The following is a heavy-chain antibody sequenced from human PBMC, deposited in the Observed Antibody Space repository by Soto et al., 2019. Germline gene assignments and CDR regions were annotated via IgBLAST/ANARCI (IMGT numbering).Heavy chain of an antibody. Sequence: SETLSLTCTVSGGSISSYYLSWIRQPPGKGLEWIGYIYYSGSTKYNPSLKSRVTISVDTSKNQFSLKLSSVTAADTAVYYCARRYGYSFDYWGQGTLVTVSS. V-gene: IGHV4-59*08. CDR2: IYYSGST. CDR1: GGSISSYY. CDR3: ARRYGYSFDY. D-gene: IGHD5-18*01. J-gene: IGHJ4*02.